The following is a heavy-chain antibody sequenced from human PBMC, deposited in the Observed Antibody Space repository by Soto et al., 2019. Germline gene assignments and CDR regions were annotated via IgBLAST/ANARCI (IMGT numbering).Heavy chain of an antibody. J-gene: IGHJ4*02. CDR3: AGQSYESRGYYYAN. D-gene: IGHD3-22*01. CDR1: GGSSSSTSYY. Sequence: QLLLQESGPGLVKPSETQSLTCTVSGGSSSSTSYYWGWIRQPPGKGLGWIGRTYSSGHTYYHPPLKRRVTISVDTSKSHLALKLSSVNAADTTVYYCAGQSYESRGYYYANGGQGTQVAVSS. CDR2: TYSSGHT. V-gene: IGHV4-39*01.